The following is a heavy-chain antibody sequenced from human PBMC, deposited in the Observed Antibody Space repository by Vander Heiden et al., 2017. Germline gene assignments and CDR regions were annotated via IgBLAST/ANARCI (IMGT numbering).Heavy chain of an antibody. CDR1: GGSFSGYY. CDR3: ARGQHCSSTSCSNNWFDP. J-gene: IGHJ5*02. CDR2: INHSGST. V-gene: IGHV4-34*01. Sequence: QVQLQQWGAGLSKPSETLSLTCAVYGGSFSGYYWSWIRQPPGKGLEWIGEINHSGSTNYDPSLKSRVTITVDTSKNQFSLKLSSVTAADTAVYYCARGQHCSSTSCSNNWFDPWSQGTLVTVSS. D-gene: IGHD2-2*01.